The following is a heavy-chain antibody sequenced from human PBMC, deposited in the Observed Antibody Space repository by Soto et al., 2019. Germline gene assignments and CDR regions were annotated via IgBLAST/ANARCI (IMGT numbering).Heavy chain of an antibody. CDR3: VKEARGYSAFWCASFAS. Sequence: EVHLLESGGGLVQPGGSLRLSCAASGFTFSNFAVSWVRQTPEKGLEWVSAISGTGHRTYYADSAKGRFTVSRDNYKNIQYLQMNRLRVEDSALYYCVKEARGYSAFWCASFASWGQGNLVTFDS. CDR1: GFTFSNFA. J-gene: IGHJ4*02. D-gene: IGHD3-3*01. V-gene: IGHV3-23*01. CDR2: ISGTGHRT.